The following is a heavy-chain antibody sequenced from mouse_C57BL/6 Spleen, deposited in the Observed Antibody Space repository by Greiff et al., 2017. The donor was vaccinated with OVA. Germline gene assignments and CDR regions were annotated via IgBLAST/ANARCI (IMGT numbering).Heavy chain of an antibody. CDR2: IYPGDGDT. J-gene: IGHJ4*01. CDR1: GYAFSSSW. CDR3: APDYYGSSSYAMDY. D-gene: IGHD1-1*01. V-gene: IGHV1-82*01. Sequence: VKLMESGPELVKPGASVKISCKASGYAFSSSWMNWVKQRPGKGLEWIGRIYPGDGDTNYNGKFKGKATLTADKSSSTAYMKLSSLTSEDSAVYFCAPDYYGSSSYAMDYWGQGTSVTVSS.